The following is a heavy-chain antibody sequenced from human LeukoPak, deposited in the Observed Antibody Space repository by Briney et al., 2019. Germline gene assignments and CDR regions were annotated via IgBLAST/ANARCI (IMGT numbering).Heavy chain of an antibody. CDR1: GYILSGYH. D-gene: IGHD3-22*01. V-gene: IGHV1-2*02. CDR2: INPDNGDT. Sequence: GASVKVSCKASGYILSGYHMHWVRQAPGQGLEWMGWINPDNGDTNPAQQFQGRVTMTRDTSISTAYMELSRLRSDDTAVYYCARVPTYYYDSGIYRSSYSYMDVWGKGTTVTVSS. CDR3: ARVPTYYYDSGIYRSSYSYMDV. J-gene: IGHJ6*03.